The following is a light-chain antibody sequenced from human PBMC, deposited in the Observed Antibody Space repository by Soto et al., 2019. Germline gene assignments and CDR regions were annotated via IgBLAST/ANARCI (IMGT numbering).Light chain of an antibody. CDR3: QTWGSGIVV. J-gene: IGLJ2*01. Sequence: QSVLTQSPSASASLGASVKLTCTLSSGHSNYAIAWHQQQSEKGPRYLMKLNSDGSHSKGDGIPDRFSGSSSVAERYLTISRLQSEDEADYYCQTWGSGIVVFGGGTKLTVL. CDR2: LNSDGSH. V-gene: IGLV4-69*01. CDR1: SGHSNYA.